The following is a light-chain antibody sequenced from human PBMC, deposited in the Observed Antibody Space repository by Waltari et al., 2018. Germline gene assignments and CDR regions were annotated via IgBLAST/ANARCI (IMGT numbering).Light chain of an antibody. CDR2: AAS. J-gene: IGKJ1*01. Sequence: DIQMTQSPSSLSAFVGDRVTITCRASESISSYLNWYQQKPGKAPKLLIYAASSLQSGVPSRFSGCGSGTDFTLSISSLQPEDFASYYCQQSFNTPWTFGQGTKVEIK. CDR1: ESISSY. V-gene: IGKV1-39*01. CDR3: QQSFNTPWT.